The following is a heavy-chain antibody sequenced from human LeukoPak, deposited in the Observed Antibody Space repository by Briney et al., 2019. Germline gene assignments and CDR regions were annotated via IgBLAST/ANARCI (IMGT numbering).Heavy chain of an antibody. D-gene: IGHD6-19*01. J-gene: IGHJ4*02. CDR1: GFSFSSYA. CDR2: ISAGGGVT. Sequence: GGSLRLSCAASGFSFSSYAMGWVRQAPGKGLEWVSSISAGGGVTYYADSVEGRFTISRDNSKNTLYLQMNSLRAEDTAVYYCARPPIAVAGRGGGYWGQGTLVTVSS. CDR3: ARPPIAVAGRGGGY. V-gene: IGHV3-23*01.